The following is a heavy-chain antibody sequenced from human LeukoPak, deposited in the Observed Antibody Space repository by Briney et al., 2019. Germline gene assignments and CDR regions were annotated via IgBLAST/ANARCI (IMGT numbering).Heavy chain of an antibody. CDR1: GGSFSGYY. CDR2: INHSGST. D-gene: IGHD3-22*01. J-gene: IGHJ3*02. Sequence: SETLSLTCAVYGGSFSGYYWSWIRQPPGKGLEWIGEINHSGSTNYNPSLKSRVTISVDTSKNQFSLKLSSVTAADTAVYYCARDALPYYDSSGYYKTHDAFDIWGQGTTVTVSS. V-gene: IGHV4-34*01. CDR3: ARDALPYYDSSGYYKTHDAFDI.